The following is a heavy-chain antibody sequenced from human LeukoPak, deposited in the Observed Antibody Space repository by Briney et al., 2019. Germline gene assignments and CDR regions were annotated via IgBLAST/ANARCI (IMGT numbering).Heavy chain of an antibody. CDR2: IYYTGST. CDR1: GGSISSYY. CDR3: ARGPTYSNSYDC. J-gene: IGHJ4*02. V-gene: IGHV4-59*01. Sequence: PSETLSLTCTVSGGSISSYYWTWIRQPPGKGLEWIGYIYYTGSTYYNPSLKSRVTISIDTSKNQFSLKLSSMTAADTAVYYCARGPTYSNSYDCWGQRTLVSVSS. D-gene: IGHD4-11*01.